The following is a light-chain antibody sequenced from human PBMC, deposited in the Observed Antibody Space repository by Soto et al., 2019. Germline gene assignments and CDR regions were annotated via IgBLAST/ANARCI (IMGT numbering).Light chain of an antibody. CDR2: GAS. CDR1: QSITNNY. Sequence: EIVLTQSPVTLSFSPGERATLSCRSSQSITNNYLAWYQQKAGQVPRLLLYGASTRPTGIPDRFSGSGSGTDFTLTIPRLEPDGFAEYCCQHYGSSPRPLGQGTQVEI. CDR3: QHYGSSPRP. V-gene: IGKV3-20*01. J-gene: IGKJ1*01.